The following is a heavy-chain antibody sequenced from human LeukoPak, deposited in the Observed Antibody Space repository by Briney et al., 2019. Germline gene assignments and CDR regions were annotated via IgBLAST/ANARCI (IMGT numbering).Heavy chain of an antibody. D-gene: IGHD5-24*01. V-gene: IGHV3-23*01. CDR3: AKLSTGRLQLGHFDL. CDR1: GFTFSSYA. CDR2: ISGSGGST. Sequence: GGSLRLSCAASGFTFSSYAMSWVRQAPGKGLEWVSAISGSGGSTYYADSVKGRSTISRDNSKNTLYLQMNSLRAEDTAVYYCAKLSTGRLQLGHFDLWGRGTLVTVSS. J-gene: IGHJ2*01.